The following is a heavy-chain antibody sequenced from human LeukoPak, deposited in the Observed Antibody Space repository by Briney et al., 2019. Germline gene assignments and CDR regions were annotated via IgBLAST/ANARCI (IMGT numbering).Heavy chain of an antibody. CDR1: GGPFSGYY. CDR2: INHNGST. D-gene: IGHD3-9*01. CDR3: ARGPALDWDDILTGNRNDY. J-gene: IGHJ4*02. Sequence: PSETLSLTCAVYGGPFSGYYWIWIRQPPGKGLEWIGEINHNGSTNYNPSLKRRVTISVDTSRNQFSLKLSSVTAADTAVYYCARGPALDWDDILTGNRNDYWGQGTLVTVSS. V-gene: IGHV4-34*01.